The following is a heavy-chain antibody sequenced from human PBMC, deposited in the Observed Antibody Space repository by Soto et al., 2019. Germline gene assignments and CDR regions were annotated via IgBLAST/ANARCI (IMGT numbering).Heavy chain of an antibody. CDR3: AGTTWLQWYYMDV. CDR1: GDSVSSNSAA. D-gene: IGHD1-7*01. CDR2: TYYRSRWYN. Sequence: PSQTLSLTCVISGDSVSSNSAAWNWIRQSPSRGLEWLGRTYYRSRWYNDYAVSVKSRITVNPDTSKNQFSLHLNSVTPEDTAVYYCAGTTWLQWYYMDVRDKGTTVTVSS. J-gene: IGHJ6*03. V-gene: IGHV6-1*01.